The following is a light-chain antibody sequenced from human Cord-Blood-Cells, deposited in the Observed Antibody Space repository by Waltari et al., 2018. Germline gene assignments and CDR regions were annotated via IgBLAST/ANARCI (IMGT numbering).Light chain of an antibody. CDR1: QSVLYSSNNKNY. CDR2: WAS. J-gene: IGKJ3*01. CDR3: QQYYSTPFT. V-gene: IGKV4-1*01. Sequence: DIVMTQSPDSLAVSLGERATINCKSSQSVLYSSNNKNYLAWYQQKPGQPPKLLIYWASTRESGVPDRFSGSASGTDFTLTISSLQAEDVAVYYCQQYYSTPFTFDPGTKVDI.